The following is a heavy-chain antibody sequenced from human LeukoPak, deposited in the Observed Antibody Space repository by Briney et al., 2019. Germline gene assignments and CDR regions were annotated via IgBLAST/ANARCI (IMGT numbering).Heavy chain of an antibody. J-gene: IGHJ6*03. CDR1: GFTFSSYE. CDR3: PRGLYSGSYYYYYYMDV. V-gene: IGHV3-48*03. CDR2: ISSSGSPI. D-gene: IGHD1-26*01. Sequence: GGSLRLSCAASGFTFSSYEMNWVRQAPGKGLEWVSYISSSGSPIYYADSVKGRFTIYRDNAKNSPYVQMNSLRAEDTAVYYCPRGLYSGSYYYYYYMDVWGKGTKVIISS.